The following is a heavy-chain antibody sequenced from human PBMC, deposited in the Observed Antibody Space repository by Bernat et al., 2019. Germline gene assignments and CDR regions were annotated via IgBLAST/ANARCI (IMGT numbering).Heavy chain of an antibody. J-gene: IGHJ4*02. CDR2: IIPMFGTA. CDR3: ARGGGYCSGGSCQKFIDY. V-gene: IGHV1-69*12. D-gene: IGHD2-15*01. Sequence: QVQLVQSGAEVKKPGSSVKVSCKASGGTFSSYAISWVRQAPGQGLEWMGGIIPMFGTANYAQKFQGRVTISADESTSTAYRELSSLRSEDTAVYYCARGGGYCSGGSCQKFIDYWGQGTLVTVSS. CDR1: GGTFSSYA.